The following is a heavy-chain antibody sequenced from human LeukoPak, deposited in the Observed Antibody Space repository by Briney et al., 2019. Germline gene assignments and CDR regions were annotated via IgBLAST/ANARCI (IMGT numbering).Heavy chain of an antibody. CDR1: GYSISSGYY. J-gene: IGHJ5*02. CDR2: IYHSGST. CDR3: ARDRALSSSWPNWFDP. Sequence: PSETLSLTCTVSGYSISSGYYWGWIRQPPGKGLEWIGSIYHSGSTYYNPSLKSRVTISVDTSKNQFSLKLSSVTAVDTAVYYCARDRALSSSWPNWFDPWGQGTLVTVSS. V-gene: IGHV4-38-2*02. D-gene: IGHD6-13*01.